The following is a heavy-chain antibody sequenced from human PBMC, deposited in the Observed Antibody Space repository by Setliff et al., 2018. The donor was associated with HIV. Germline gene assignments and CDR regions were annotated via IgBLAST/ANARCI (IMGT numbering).Heavy chain of an antibody. Sequence: SETLSLTCTVSGDSISSSGYWWGWIRQPPGKGLAWIGIGSYSGSTYYNPSLKSRVTISVDTSNNQLFLKVSSVTAADTAVYYCARFRGVHSSSLLDSWGQGTLVTVSS. CDR2: GSYSGST. D-gene: IGHD6-6*01. CDR3: ARFRGVHSSSLLDS. V-gene: IGHV4-39*01. CDR1: GDSISSSGYW. J-gene: IGHJ4*02.